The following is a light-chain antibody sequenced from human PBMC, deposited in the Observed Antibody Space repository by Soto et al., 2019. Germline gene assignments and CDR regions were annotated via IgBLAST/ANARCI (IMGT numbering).Light chain of an antibody. J-gene: IGKJ1*01. CDR1: QSVGSSY. CDR3: QQYNNWPPWT. CDR2: GAS. Sequence: EVVLTQSPGTLSLSPGERATLSCRASQSVGSSYLAWYQQKPGQAPRLLIYGASTRATGAPARFSGSGSGTKFTLTNSSLQSEDFAVYYCQQYNNWPPWTFGQGTKVDIK. V-gene: IGKV3-15*01.